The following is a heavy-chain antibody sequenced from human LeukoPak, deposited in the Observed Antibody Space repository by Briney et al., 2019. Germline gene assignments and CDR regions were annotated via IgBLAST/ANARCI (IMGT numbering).Heavy chain of an antibody. J-gene: IGHJ5*02. CDR1: GFTFSSYE. D-gene: IGHD1-26*01. V-gene: IGHV3-7*01. Sequence: GGSLRLSCAASGFTFSSYEMNWVRQAPGKGLEWVANIKQDGSEKYYVDSVKGRFTISRDNAKNTLYLQMNSLRAEDTAVYYCARDLSYSYRGLSGRFDPWGQGTLVTVSS. CDR3: ARDLSYSYRGLSGRFDP. CDR2: IKQDGSEK.